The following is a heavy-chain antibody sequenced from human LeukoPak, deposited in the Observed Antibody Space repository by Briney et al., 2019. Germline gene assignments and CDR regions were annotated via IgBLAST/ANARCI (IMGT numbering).Heavy chain of an antibody. CDR1: GGSFSGYH. Sequence: PSETLSLTCAVYGGSFSGYHWSWIRQPPGKGLEWIGEINHSGSTNYNPSLKSRVTISVDTSKNQFSLKLSSVTAADTAVYYCARIGRTYYDFWSGYFNGWFDPWGQGTLVTVSS. CDR2: INHSGST. CDR3: ARIGRTYYDFWSGYFNGWFDP. V-gene: IGHV4-34*01. D-gene: IGHD3-3*01. J-gene: IGHJ5*02.